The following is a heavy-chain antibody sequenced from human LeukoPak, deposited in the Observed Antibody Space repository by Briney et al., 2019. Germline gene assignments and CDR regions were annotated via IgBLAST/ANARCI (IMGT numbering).Heavy chain of an antibody. D-gene: IGHD6-13*01. J-gene: IGHJ5*02. Sequence: GASVKVSCKASGGTFSSYAISWVRQAPGQGLEWMGGIIPIFGTANYAQKFQGRVTITADKSTSTAYMELSSLRSEDTAVYYCARVSYSSSWPAGFDPWGQGTLVTVSS. CDR2: IIPIFGTA. V-gene: IGHV1-69*06. CDR1: GGTFSSYA. CDR3: ARVSYSSSWPAGFDP.